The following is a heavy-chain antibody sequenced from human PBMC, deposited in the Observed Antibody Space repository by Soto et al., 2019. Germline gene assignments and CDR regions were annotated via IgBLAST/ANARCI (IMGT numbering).Heavy chain of an antibody. Sequence: QVQLVQSGAEVRMPGSSVKVSCKASGGTLSSFAISWVRQATGQGLEWIGGIIPVFGTESYAQKFQGRVTITADESTNTVYMELSSLRSEDTAVYYCARDTNAWYFFDYWGQGTLVTVSS. V-gene: IGHV1-69*01. J-gene: IGHJ4*02. D-gene: IGHD3-9*01. CDR2: IIPVFGTE. CDR1: GGTLSSFA. CDR3: ARDTNAWYFFDY.